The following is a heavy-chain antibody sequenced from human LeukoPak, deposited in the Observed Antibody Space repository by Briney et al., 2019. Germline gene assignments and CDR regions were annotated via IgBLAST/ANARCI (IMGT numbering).Heavy chain of an antibody. J-gene: IGHJ4*02. D-gene: IGHD4-17*01. V-gene: IGHV3-23*01. CDR3: AKRPDYGASPGYFDY. Sequence: GGSLRLSCAASGFTFSSYAMSWVRQAPGKGLEWVSSISDSGGTTYYADSVQGRFTISRDNSKNTLYLQMNSLRADDTAVYHCAKRPDYGASPGYFDYWGQGTLVTVSS. CDR2: ISDSGGTT. CDR1: GFTFSSYA.